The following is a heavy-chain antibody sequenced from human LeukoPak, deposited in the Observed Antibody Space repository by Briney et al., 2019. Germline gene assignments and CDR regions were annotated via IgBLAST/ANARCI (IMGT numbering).Heavy chain of an antibody. D-gene: IGHD3-10*01. CDR3: ARGGGSGSYRWGFDY. J-gene: IGHJ4*02. CDR2: IIPIFGTA. V-gene: IGHV1-69*13. Sequence: GASVKVSCKASGGTFSRYAISWVRQAPGQGLEWMGGIIPIFGTANYAQKFQGRVTITADESTSTAYMELSSLRSEDTGVYYCARGGGSGSYRWGFDYWGQGTLVTVSS. CDR1: GGTFSRYA.